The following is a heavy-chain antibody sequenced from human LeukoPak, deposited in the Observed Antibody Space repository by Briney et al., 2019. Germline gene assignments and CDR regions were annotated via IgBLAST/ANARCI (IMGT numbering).Heavy chain of an antibody. CDR1: GYSFTTYW. Sequence: GESLKISRKGSGYSFTTYWIGWVRQMPGKGLEWMGIIYPGDSDTRYSPSFQGQVTISADKSISTAYLQWSSLKASDTAMYFCARATWQPVSPYYFDYWGQGTLVTVSS. D-gene: IGHD1-14*01. CDR3: ARATWQPVSPYYFDY. V-gene: IGHV5-51*01. CDR2: IYPGDSDT. J-gene: IGHJ4*02.